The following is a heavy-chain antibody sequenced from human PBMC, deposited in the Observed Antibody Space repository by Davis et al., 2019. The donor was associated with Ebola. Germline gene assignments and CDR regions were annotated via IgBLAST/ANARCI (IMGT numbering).Heavy chain of an antibody. V-gene: IGHV3-23*01. CDR1: GLTVNNNY. Sequence: GGSLRLSCAASGLTVNNNYMSWVRQAPGKGLEWVSAISSRGGNTYYADSVKGRFTISRDNSKNTLYLQMNTLRAEDTAVYYCAKGGGYSGYDSLDYYYSMDVWGKGTTVTVSS. CDR3: AKGGGYSGYDSLDYYYSMDV. D-gene: IGHD5-12*01. J-gene: IGHJ6*03. CDR2: ISSRGGNT.